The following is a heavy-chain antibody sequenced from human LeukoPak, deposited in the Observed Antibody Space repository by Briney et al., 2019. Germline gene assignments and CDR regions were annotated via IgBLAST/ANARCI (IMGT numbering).Heavy chain of an antibody. V-gene: IGHV1-8*01. CDR2: MNPNSGNT. J-gene: IGHJ3*02. CDR3: ARTTDYGDYNGDAFDI. Sequence: ASVMVSCKASGSTFTSCDINWVRQATGQGLEWMGWMNPNSGNTGYAQRFQGRVTMTRNTSISTAYMELSSLRSEDTAVYYCARTTDYGDYNGDAFDIWGQGTMVTVSS. D-gene: IGHD4-17*01. CDR1: GSTFTSCD.